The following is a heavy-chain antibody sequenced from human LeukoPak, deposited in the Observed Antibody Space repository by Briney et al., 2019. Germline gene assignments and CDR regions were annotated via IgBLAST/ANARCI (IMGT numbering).Heavy chain of an antibody. V-gene: IGHV1-18*01. D-gene: IGHD5-12*01. CDR1: GYIFTSYG. CDR2: ISIYNGKT. Sequence: ASVKVSCKASGYIFTSYGISWVRQAPGQGLEWMGWISIYNGKTNYAQKFRGRVTMTTDTSTSTAFMELRSLRSDDTAVYYCAKVISVATGKYYFDYWGQRTLVTVSS. CDR3: AKVISVATGKYYFDY. J-gene: IGHJ4*02.